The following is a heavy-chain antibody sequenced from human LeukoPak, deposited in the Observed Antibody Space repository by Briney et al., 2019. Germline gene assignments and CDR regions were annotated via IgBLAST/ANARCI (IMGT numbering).Heavy chain of an antibody. D-gene: IGHD5-24*01. V-gene: IGHV3-23*01. CDR3: AKSGYNRFDY. CDR1: GFTFNNYA. J-gene: IGHJ4*02. Sequence: QPGGSLRLSCAASGFTFNNYAMNWVRQAPGKGLEWVSATSGSGGSTYYADSVKGRFTISRDNSKNTLYLQMNSLRAEDTAVYYCAKSGYNRFDYWGQGTLVTVSS. CDR2: TSGSGGST.